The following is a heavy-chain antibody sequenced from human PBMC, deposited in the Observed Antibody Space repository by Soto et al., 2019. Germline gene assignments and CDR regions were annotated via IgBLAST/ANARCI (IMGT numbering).Heavy chain of an antibody. D-gene: IGHD2-15*01. Sequence: GGSLRLSCAASGFTFSSYAMHWVRQAPGKGLEWVAVISYDGSNKYYADSVKGRFTISRDNSKNTLYLQMNSLRAEDTAVYYCARDASSCYSVGHWFDPWGQGTLVTVSS. CDR1: GFTFSSYA. J-gene: IGHJ5*02. CDR3: ARDASSCYSVGHWFDP. CDR2: ISYDGSNK. V-gene: IGHV3-30-3*01.